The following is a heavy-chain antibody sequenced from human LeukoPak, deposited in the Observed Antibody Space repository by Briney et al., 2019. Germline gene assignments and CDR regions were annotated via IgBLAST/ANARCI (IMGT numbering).Heavy chain of an antibody. CDR1: GGSFSGYY. J-gene: IGHJ5*02. CDR3: ARGVVAGRLGWFDP. V-gene: IGHV4-34*01. Sequence: SETLSLTCAVYGGSFSGYYWSWIRQPPGKGLEWIGEINHSGSTNYNPSLKSRVTISVDTSKNQFSLKLSSVTAADTAVYYCARGVVAGRLGWFDPWGQGTLVTVSS. D-gene: IGHD6-19*01. CDR2: INHSGST.